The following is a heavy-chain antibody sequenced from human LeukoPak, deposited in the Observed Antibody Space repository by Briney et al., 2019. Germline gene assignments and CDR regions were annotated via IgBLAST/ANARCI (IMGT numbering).Heavy chain of an antibody. CDR3: ARASPYYYYMDV. V-gene: IGHV4-59*01. Sequence: SETLSLTCTVSGYSISSYYWSWIRQPPGKGLEWIGYIYYSGSTNYNPSLKSRVTISVDTSKNQFSLKLSSVTAADTAVYYCARASPYYYYMDVWGKGTTVTVSS. J-gene: IGHJ6*03. CDR1: GYSISSYY. CDR2: IYYSGST.